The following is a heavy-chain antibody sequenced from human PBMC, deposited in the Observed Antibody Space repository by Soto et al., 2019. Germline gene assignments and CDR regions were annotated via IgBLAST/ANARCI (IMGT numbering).Heavy chain of an antibody. CDR2: IYTSGST. J-gene: IGHJ4*02. Sequence: SETLSLTCTVSGGSISSYYWSWIRQPAGKGLEWIGRIYTSGSTNYNPSLKSRVTMSVDTSKNQFSLKLSSVTAADTVVYYCARVVGATTVMVGYFDYWGQGTLVTVSS. CDR1: GGSISSYY. CDR3: ARVVGATTVMVGYFDY. D-gene: IGHD1-26*01. V-gene: IGHV4-4*07.